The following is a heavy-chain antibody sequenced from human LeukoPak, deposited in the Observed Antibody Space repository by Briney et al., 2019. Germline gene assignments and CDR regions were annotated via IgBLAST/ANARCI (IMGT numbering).Heavy chain of an antibody. CDR1: GFAFSSYS. J-gene: IGHJ4*02. CDR3: ARASLSEIIAAEAFFDS. CDR2: ISGTSTYI. V-gene: IGHV3-21*01. D-gene: IGHD6-13*01. Sequence: GGSLRLSCAASGFAFSSYSMNWVRQAPGKGLEWVSSISGTSTYIYFANSLKGRFSISRDNAKNSLYLQMNSLRAEDTAVYFCARASLSEIIAAEAFFDSWGQGTLVTVSS.